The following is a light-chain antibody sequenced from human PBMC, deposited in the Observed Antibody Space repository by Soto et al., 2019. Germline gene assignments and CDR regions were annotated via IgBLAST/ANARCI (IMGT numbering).Light chain of an antibody. Sequence: DIQMTQSPSTLSASVGDRVTITCRASQSIISCLAWYPQKPGKAPKLLIYDASSLESGVPSRFSGSGSGTEFTLTISSLQPDDFATYYCQQYNSYWTFGQGTKVDIK. CDR3: QQYNSYWT. J-gene: IGKJ1*01. CDR1: QSIISC. V-gene: IGKV1-5*01. CDR2: DAS.